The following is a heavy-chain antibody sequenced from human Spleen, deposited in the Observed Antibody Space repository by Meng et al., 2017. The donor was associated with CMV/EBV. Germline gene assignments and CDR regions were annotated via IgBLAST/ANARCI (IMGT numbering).Heavy chain of an antibody. Sequence: ASGYTFTSYGISWVRQAPGQGLEWMGWISAYNGNTNYAQKLQGRVTMTTDTSTSTAYMELRSLRSDDTAVYYCARDYYYDSSGYYDYWGQGTLVTVSS. J-gene: IGHJ4*02. V-gene: IGHV1-18*01. CDR3: ARDYYYDSSGYYDY. CDR2: ISAYNGNT. CDR1: GYTFTSYG. D-gene: IGHD3-22*01.